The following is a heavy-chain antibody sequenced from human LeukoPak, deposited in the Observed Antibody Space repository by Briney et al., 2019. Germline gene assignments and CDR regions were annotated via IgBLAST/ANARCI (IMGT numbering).Heavy chain of an antibody. Sequence: GGSLRLSCAASGFTFRNYWMSWVRQVPGAGLEWVANIKQDGSDRNYVTSVRGRFTISRDNAESSLYLQMNSLRAEDTAVYYCVRNLAVAGTCFDSWGQGTLVTVSS. CDR2: IKQDGSDR. D-gene: IGHD6-19*01. CDR1: GFTFRNYW. V-gene: IGHV3-7*03. J-gene: IGHJ4*02. CDR3: VRNLAVAGTCFDS.